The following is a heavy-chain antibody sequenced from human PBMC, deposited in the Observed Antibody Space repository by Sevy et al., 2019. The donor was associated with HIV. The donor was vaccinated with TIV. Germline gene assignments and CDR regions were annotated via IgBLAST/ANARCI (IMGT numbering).Heavy chain of an antibody. D-gene: IGHD2-2*01. V-gene: IGHV3-7*03. CDR1: GFTFGDFW. CDR3: ARDCNSNTCLWGLDV. J-gene: IGHJ6*02. Sequence: GGSLRLSCAASGFTFGDFWMTWVRQAPGKGLEWVANIKRDGSEKYYVPSVKGRFTISRDNAKSSLYLQMKSLGAEDTVVYYCARDCNSNTCLWGLDVWGQGTTVTVSS. CDR2: IKRDGSEK.